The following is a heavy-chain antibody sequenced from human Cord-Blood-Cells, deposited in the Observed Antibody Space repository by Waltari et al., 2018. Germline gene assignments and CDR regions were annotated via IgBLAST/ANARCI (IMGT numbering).Heavy chain of an antibody. V-gene: IGHV1-2*04. Sequence: QVQLVQSGAEVKKPGASVKVSCKASGYTFTGYYMHWVRQAPGQGLEWMGWINPNSGGTNYAQKCQGWVTMTRDTSISTAYMELSRLRSDDTAVYYCARTPNWAHDAFDIWGQGTMVTVSS. CDR2: INPNSGGT. CDR1: GYTFTGYY. D-gene: IGHD1-1*01. CDR3: ARTPNWAHDAFDI. J-gene: IGHJ3*02.